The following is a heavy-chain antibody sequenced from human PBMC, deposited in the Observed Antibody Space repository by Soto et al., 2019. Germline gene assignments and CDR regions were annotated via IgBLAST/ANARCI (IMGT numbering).Heavy chain of an antibody. CDR3: GRDLTSNANCIDP. J-gene: IGHJ5*02. D-gene: IGHD2-2*01. Sequence: SETLSLTCSVSGDYIHVGGYYWTWIRQRPGKGLEWMGYIYYTGKTYYNPSLESRLTMSVGRSKNQFSLRLTSVTAADTAVYFCGRDLTSNANCIDPWGQGTLVTVSS. CDR2: IYYTGKT. V-gene: IGHV4-30-4*01. CDR1: GDYIHVGGYY.